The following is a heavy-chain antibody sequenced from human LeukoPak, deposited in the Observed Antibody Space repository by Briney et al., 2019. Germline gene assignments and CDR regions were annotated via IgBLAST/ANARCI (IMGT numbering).Heavy chain of an antibody. CDR1: GFTFSSYA. D-gene: IGHD2-2*02. V-gene: IGHV3-23*01. J-gene: IGHJ6*03. Sequence: GGSLRLSCAASGFTFSSYAMSWVRQAPGKGLEWVSAISGSGGSTYYADSVKGRFTISRDNSKNTLYLQMNSLRAEDTAVYYCVKVQWALSAAIEGYYYYYMDVWGKGTTVTVSS. CDR2: ISGSGGST. CDR3: VKVQWALSAAIEGYYYYYMDV.